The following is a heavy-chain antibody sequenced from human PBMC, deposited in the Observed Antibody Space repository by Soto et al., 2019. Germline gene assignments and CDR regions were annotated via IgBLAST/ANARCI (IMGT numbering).Heavy chain of an antibody. CDR2: ISGSGGST. D-gene: IGHD2-2*01. V-gene: IGHV3-23*01. Sequence: PGGSLRLSCAASGFTFSSYAMSWVRQAPGKGLEWVSAISGSGGSTYYADSVKGRFTISRDNSKNTLYLQMNSLRAEDTAVYYCAKVAHYCSSTSCYDYYYYYYMDVWGNGTTVTVSS. CDR1: GFTFSSYA. CDR3: AKVAHYCSSTSCYDYYYYYYMDV. J-gene: IGHJ6*03.